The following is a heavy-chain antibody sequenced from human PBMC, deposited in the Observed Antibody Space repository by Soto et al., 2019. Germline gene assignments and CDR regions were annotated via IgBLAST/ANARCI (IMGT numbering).Heavy chain of an antibody. CDR2: FTSGSNYI. Sequence: GGSLRLSCAASGFIFSSYNMNWVRQAPGKGLEWVSSFTSGSNYIYYADSMKGRFTVSRDNAKNSLYLQMNSLRAEDTAVYYCASIGYCSGGSCRQTNYMDVWGKGTTVTVSS. D-gene: IGHD2-15*01. J-gene: IGHJ6*03. CDR3: ASIGYCSGGSCRQTNYMDV. CDR1: GFIFSSYN. V-gene: IGHV3-21*01.